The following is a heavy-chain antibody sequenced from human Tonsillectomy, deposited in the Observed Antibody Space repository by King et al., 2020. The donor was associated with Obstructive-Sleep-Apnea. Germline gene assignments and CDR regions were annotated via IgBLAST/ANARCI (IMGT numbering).Heavy chain of an antibody. CDR2: IFPADSDT. CDR3: LTWGTTWYSPLNF. V-gene: IGHV5-51*01. CDR1: GFTFTDYW. Sequence: VQLVESGAEVKKPGESLKISCKASGFTFTDYWIGWVRQMPGKGLEWMGIIFPADSDTRYSPSFQGQVTISADKSISSAYLKWSSLEASDTAIYYCLTWGTTWYSPLNFWGQGTLVTVSS. J-gene: IGHJ4*02. D-gene: IGHD6-13*01.